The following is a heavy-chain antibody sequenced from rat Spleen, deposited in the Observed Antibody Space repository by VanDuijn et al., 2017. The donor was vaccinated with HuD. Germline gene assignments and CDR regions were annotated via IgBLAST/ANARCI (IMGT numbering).Heavy chain of an antibody. D-gene: IGHD1-6*01. Sequence: QVQLKVSGPGLVQPSQTLSLTCTVSGFSLTGNNVHWVRQPPGKGLEWKGRMRYDGDTSYNSLLKSRLSISRDISKSQVFLKMNSLQTEDTATYYCARDAGILRYWGQGVMVTVSS. V-gene: IGHV2S30*01. CDR3: ARDAGILRY. J-gene: IGHJ2*01. CDR2: MRYDGDT. CDR1: GFSLTGNN.